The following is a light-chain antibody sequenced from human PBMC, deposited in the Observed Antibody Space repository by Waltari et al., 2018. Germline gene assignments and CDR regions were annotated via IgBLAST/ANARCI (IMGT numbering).Light chain of an antibody. CDR2: DVT. Sequence: QSALTQPASVSGSPGQSIAISCAGTSSDVGGYNFVAGCQQQPGKAPKTMIYDVTKRPSGVSDRFSGSKAGNTAALTISGLQAEDEGDYYCGSYRYGSSLVFGGGTRLTVL. CDR3: GSYRYGSSLV. CDR1: SSDVGGYNF. J-gene: IGLJ2*01. V-gene: IGLV2-14*03.